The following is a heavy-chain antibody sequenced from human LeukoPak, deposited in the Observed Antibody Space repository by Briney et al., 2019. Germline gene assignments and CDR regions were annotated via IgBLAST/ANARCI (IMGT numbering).Heavy chain of an antibody. CDR2: ISSSSSTI. Sequence: PGGSLRLSCAASGFTFSSYRMNWLPQAPGQGLEWITYISSSSSTIYYADSVKGRFTISRDNTKNSLYLQMNSLRAEDTAVYYCARLTTVTTFNAFDIWGQGTMVTVSS. V-gene: IGHV3-48*04. CDR3: ARLTTVTTFNAFDI. J-gene: IGHJ3*02. D-gene: IGHD4-17*01. CDR1: GFTFSSYR.